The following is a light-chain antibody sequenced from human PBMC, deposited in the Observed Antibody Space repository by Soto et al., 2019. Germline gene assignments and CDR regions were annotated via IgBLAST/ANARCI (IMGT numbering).Light chain of an antibody. CDR2: AAS. CDR3: QQYGSSPKT. CDR1: QTISSTY. J-gene: IGKJ1*01. Sequence: EIVLTQSPGTLSLSPGDRATLSCRASQTISSTYLAWYQQKPGQAPRLLIYAASTRATGIPDRFSGSGSGTDFTLTISRLEPEDFAVYYFQQYGSSPKTFGQGTKVEI. V-gene: IGKV3-20*01.